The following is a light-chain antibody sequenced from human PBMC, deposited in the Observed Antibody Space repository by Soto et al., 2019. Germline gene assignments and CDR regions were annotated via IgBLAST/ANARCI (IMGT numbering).Light chain of an antibody. J-gene: IGKJ3*01. Sequence: DIQMTQSPSSLSASVGDRVTITCRASQDIINFLAWYQQTPGKVPKLLIYAASALQSGVPSRFSGSGSGTDFTLTISSLQPEDVATYYCQKYNSFPLTFGPGTKVDIK. CDR1: QDIINF. CDR3: QKYNSFPLT. CDR2: AAS. V-gene: IGKV1-27*01.